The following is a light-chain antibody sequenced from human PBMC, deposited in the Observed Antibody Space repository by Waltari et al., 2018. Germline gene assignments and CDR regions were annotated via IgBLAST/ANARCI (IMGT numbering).Light chain of an antibody. J-gene: IGLJ2*01. CDR2: KGI. CDR3: QSEDSSDMCY. CDR1: TLPKQY. V-gene: IGLV3-25*03. Sequence: SHELTQSPSVSVSQGQTARITCSGDTLPKQYAHWYQQKPGQAPVVIIYKGIERPSGVPDRFSASTSGTIGTLTIRGVGPEDEADYYCQSEDSSDMCYFGGGTKLTVL.